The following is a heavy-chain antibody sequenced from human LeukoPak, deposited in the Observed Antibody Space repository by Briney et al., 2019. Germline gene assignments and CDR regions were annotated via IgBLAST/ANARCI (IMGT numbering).Heavy chain of an antibody. J-gene: IGHJ6*03. CDR3: AKGGAVSSKSITLIRGTRRYYYYMDV. Sequence: GGTLRLSCAASGFTFRTSGMSWVRQAPGKGLEWVSGLSDSGGSTFYADSVKGRFTISRDNSKNTLFLQMNRLRAEDTAVYYCAKGGAVSSKSITLIRGTRRYYYYMDVWGKGTTVTISS. CDR1: GFTFRTSG. D-gene: IGHD3-10*01. CDR2: LSDSGGST. V-gene: IGHV3-23*01.